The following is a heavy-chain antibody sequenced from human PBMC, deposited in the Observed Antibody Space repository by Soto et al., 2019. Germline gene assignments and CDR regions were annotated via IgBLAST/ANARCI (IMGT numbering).Heavy chain of an antibody. D-gene: IGHD3-10*01. CDR1: GGTFSSYA. J-gene: IGHJ6*03. CDR3: ARAVGEVTMVRGVIYYYYYMDV. V-gene: IGHV1-69*06. CDR2: IIPIFGTA. Sequence: SVKVSCKASGGTFSSYAISWVRQAPGQGLEWMGGIIPIFGTANYAQKFQDRVTMTADTSTSTAYMELRSLRSDDTAVYYCARAVGEVTMVRGVIYYYYYMDVWGKGTTVTVSS.